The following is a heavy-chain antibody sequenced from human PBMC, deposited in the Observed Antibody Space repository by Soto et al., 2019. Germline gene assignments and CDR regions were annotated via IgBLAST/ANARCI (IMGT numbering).Heavy chain of an antibody. D-gene: IGHD2-15*01. Sequence: QVQLVQSGAEVKKTGASVKISCKTSGYTFAMHYIHWVRQVPGQGLEWMGMINPGDGSTSYVQKFQGRVTMTRDTSATTVFLNMSRLTSHDTAVFYCAREDGGGGRRHDFWGQGTLVTVSS. CDR1: GYTFAMHY. V-gene: IGHV1-46*01. CDR2: INPGDGST. J-gene: IGHJ4*02. CDR3: AREDGGGGRRHDF.